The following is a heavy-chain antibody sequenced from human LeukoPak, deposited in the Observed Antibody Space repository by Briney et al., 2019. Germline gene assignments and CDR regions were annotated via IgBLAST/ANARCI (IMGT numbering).Heavy chain of an antibody. CDR2: IYYSGST. Sequence: SETLSLTCTVSGGSISSSSYYWGWIRQPPGKGLEWIGSIYYSGSTYYNPSLKSRVTISVDTSKNQFSLKLSSVTAADTAVYYCARVADGWPLDYWGQGTLVTVSS. CDR1: GGSISSSSYY. CDR3: ARVADGWPLDY. V-gene: IGHV4-39*07. D-gene: IGHD5-24*01. J-gene: IGHJ4*02.